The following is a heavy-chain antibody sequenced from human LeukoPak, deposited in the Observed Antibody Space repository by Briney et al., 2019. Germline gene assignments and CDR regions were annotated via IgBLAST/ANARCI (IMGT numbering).Heavy chain of an antibody. CDR3: AKEGYYYDSSGTLSDLVDY. V-gene: IGHV3-23*01. J-gene: IGHJ4*02. Sequence: GGSLRLTCAASGFTFSSYGMSWVRQAPGKGLEWVSSITDSGFSTYYADSVKGRFTISRDNSKNTLYLQMNSLRAEDTAVYYCAKEGYYYDSSGTLSDLVDYWGQGTLVTVSP. D-gene: IGHD3-22*01. CDR2: ITDSGFST. CDR1: GFTFSSYG.